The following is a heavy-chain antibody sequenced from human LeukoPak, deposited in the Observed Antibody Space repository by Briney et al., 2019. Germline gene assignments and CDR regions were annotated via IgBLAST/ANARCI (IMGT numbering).Heavy chain of an antibody. CDR2: IIPIFGIA. D-gene: IGHD3-22*01. J-gene: IGHJ5*02. Sequence: ASVKVSCKASGGTFSSYAISWVRQAPGQGLEWMGRIIPIFGIANYAQKFQGRVTITADKSTSTAYVELSSLRSEDTAVYYCARDRPDVYYDSSGYYYVTGFDPWGQGTLVTVSS. V-gene: IGHV1-69*04. CDR3: ARDRPDVYYDSSGYYYVTGFDP. CDR1: GGTFSSYA.